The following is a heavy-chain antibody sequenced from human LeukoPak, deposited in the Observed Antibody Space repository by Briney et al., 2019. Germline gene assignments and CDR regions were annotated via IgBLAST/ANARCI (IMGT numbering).Heavy chain of an antibody. CDR2: INPNSGGT. V-gene: IGHV1-2*02. D-gene: IGHD1-26*01. CDR3: AREYSGSASSFDI. Sequence: GASVKVSCKASGYTFTGYYMHRVRQAPGQGLEWMGWINPNSGGTNYAQKFQGRVTMTRDTSISTAYMELSRLRSDDTAVYYCAREYSGSASSFDIWGQGTMVTVSS. J-gene: IGHJ3*02. CDR1: GYTFTGYY.